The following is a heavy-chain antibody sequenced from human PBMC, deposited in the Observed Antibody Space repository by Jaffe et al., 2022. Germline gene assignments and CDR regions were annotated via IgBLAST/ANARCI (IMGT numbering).Heavy chain of an antibody. V-gene: IGHV4-34*01. CDR1: GGSFSGYY. Sequence: QVQLQQWGAGLLKPSETLSLTCAVYGGSFSGYYWSWIRQPPGKGLEWIGEINHSGSTNYNPSLKSRVTISVDTSKNQFSLKLSSVTAADTAVYYCARGRPHYGSGSQHDYYYYYYMDVWGKGTTVTVSS. CDR3: ARGRPHYGSGSQHDYYYYYYMDV. D-gene: IGHD3-10*01. J-gene: IGHJ6*03. CDR2: INHSGST.